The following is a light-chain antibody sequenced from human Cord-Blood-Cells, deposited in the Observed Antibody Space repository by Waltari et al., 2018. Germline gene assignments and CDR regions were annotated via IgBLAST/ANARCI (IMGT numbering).Light chain of an antibody. Sequence: DIVMTQSPDSLAVSLGSGAPIHCQSSPSVLYSSNNKNYLAWYQQKPGQPPKLLIYWASTRESGVPDRFSGSGSGTDFTLTISSLQAEDVAVYYCQQYYSTPITFGQGTRLEIK. CDR1: PSVLYSSNNKNY. V-gene: IGKV4-1*01. CDR3: QQYYSTPIT. CDR2: WAS. J-gene: IGKJ5*01.